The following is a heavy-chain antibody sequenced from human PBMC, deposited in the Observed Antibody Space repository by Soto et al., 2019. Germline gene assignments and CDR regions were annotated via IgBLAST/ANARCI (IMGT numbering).Heavy chain of an antibody. CDR1: GYTFTGYY. V-gene: IGHV1-2*04. Sequence: GASVKVSCKASGYTFTGYYMHWVRQAPGQGLEWMGWINPNSGGTNYAQKFQGWVTMTRDTSISTAYMELSRLRSDDTAVYYCARGDAVYDYYYYGMDVWGQGTTVTVSS. CDR3: ARGDAVYDYYYYGMDV. J-gene: IGHJ6*02. D-gene: IGHD3-16*01. CDR2: INPNSGGT.